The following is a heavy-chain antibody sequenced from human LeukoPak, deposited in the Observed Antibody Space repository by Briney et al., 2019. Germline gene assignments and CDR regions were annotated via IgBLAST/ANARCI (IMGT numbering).Heavy chain of an antibody. Sequence: KPSETLSLTCAVYGGSFSGYYWSWIRQPPGKGLEWIGEINHSGSTNYNPSLKSRVTISVDTSKNQFSLKLSSVTAADTAVYYCARRLTRWAPIASDYWGQGTLVTVSS. D-gene: IGHD2-21*01. CDR1: GGSFSGYY. V-gene: IGHV4-34*01. CDR3: ARRLTRWAPIASDY. CDR2: INHSGST. J-gene: IGHJ4*02.